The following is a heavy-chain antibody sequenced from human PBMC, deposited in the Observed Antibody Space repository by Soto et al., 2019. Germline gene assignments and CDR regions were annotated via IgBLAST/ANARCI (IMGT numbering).Heavy chain of an antibody. V-gene: IGHV3-23*01. CDR3: ARDGQYDRLPGQWSPFDY. J-gene: IGHJ4*02. Sequence: GGSLRLSCAASGFTFSSYAMSWVRLTPGKRLEWVSSISGSGGTTYYADSVKGRFTISRDNSKNTLYLQVNSLRAEDTAEYYCARDGQYDRLPGQWSPFDYWGQRTLVTVSS. D-gene: IGHD3-9*01. CDR1: GFTFSSYA. CDR2: ISGSGGTT.